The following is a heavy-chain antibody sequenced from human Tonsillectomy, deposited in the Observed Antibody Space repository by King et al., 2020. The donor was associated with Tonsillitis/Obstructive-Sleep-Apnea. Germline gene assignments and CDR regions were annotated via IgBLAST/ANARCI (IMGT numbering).Heavy chain of an antibody. J-gene: IGHJ4*02. CDR2: ISVYNGNT. D-gene: IGHD3-22*01. CDR1: GYTFTSYG. V-gene: IGHV1-18*01. CDR3: ARDRIDYYDSSGYSRLFDY. Sequence: QLVQSGAEVKKPGASVKVSCKASGYTFTSYGISWVRQAPGQGLEWMGWISVYNGNTNYAQKLQGRVTMTTDTSTSTAYMELRSLRSDDTAVYYCARDRIDYYDSSGYSRLFDYWGQGTLVTVSS.